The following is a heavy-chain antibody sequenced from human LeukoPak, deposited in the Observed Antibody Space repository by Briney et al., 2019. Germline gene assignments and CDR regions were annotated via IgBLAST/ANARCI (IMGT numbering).Heavy chain of an antibody. CDR2: IIPIFGTA. Sequence: SVKVSCKASGGTFSSYAISWVRQAPGQGLEWMGGIIPIFGTANYAQKFQGRVTITADESTSTAYMELNSLRSEDTAVYYCASLTGTTRGGYYYYYGMDVWGKGTTVTASS. D-gene: IGHD1-20*01. V-gene: IGHV1-69*13. J-gene: IGHJ6*04. CDR1: GGTFSSYA. CDR3: ASLTGTTRGGYYYYYGMDV.